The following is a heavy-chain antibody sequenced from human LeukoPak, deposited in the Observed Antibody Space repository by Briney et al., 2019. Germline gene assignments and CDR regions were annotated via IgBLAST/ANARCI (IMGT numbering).Heavy chain of an antibody. CDR2: IYGGGST. CDR1: GGSISGYY. CDR3: ARDLGDYYGSGSFGWFDP. Sequence: SETLSLTCTVSGGSISGYYWSWIRQSAGKGLEWIGRIYGGGSTNHNPSLKSRVAMSVDTSKNQFSLKLSSVTAADTAVYYCARDLGDYYGSGSFGWFDPWGQGTLVTVSS. V-gene: IGHV4-4*07. D-gene: IGHD3-10*01. J-gene: IGHJ5*02.